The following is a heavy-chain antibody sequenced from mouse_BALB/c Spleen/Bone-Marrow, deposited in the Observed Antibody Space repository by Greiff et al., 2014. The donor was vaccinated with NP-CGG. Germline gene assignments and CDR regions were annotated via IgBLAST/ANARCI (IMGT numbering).Heavy chain of an antibody. CDR3: GRLGLFGTMDY. CDR1: GFDSSGYW. D-gene: IGHD1-1*01. CDR2: INPDSSTI. V-gene: IGHV4-1*02. J-gene: IGHJ4*01. Sequence: EVKLVESGGGLVRPGGSLKLSCAASGFDSSGYWMSWVRQAPGKGLEWIGEINPDSSTINYTPSLKDKFIISRDNAKNTLYLQMSKVRSEDTALFFCGRLGLFGTMDYWGQGTSVTVSS.